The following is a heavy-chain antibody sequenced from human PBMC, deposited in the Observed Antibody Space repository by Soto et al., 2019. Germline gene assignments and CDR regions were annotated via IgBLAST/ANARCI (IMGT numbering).Heavy chain of an antibody. CDR2: ISPYSGNT. CDR1: GYTFTSYG. CDR3: ARDASEAAAGTPYDY. Sequence: ASVKVSCKASGYTFTSYGISWVRQAPGQGLEWMGWISPYSGNTNYAQKLQGRVTMTTDTSTSTVYMELSSLRSEDTAVYYCARDASEAAAGTPYDYWGQGTLVTVSS. V-gene: IGHV1-18*01. J-gene: IGHJ4*02. D-gene: IGHD6-13*01.